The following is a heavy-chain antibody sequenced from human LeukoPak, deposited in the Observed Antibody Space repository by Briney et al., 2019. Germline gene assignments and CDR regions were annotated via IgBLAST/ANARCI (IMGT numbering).Heavy chain of an antibody. CDR2: IKRDGSEK. J-gene: IGHJ4*02. Sequence: GGSLRLSCAASGFTFHSYWMNWVRQAPGKGLEWVANIKRDGSEKYYVDSVKGRFTISRDNAKNSLDLQMNSLRVEDTAVYYCARLGPASSGWPESFDYWGQGTLVTVSS. D-gene: IGHD6-19*01. CDR1: GFTFHSYW. V-gene: IGHV3-7*03. CDR3: ARLGPASSGWPESFDY.